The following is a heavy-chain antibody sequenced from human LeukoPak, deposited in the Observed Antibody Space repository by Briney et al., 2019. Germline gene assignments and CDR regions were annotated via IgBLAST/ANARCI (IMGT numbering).Heavy chain of an antibody. J-gene: IGHJ4*02. CDR3: ARYCTFRTCSGTKFDS. CDR1: GFTFSSYW. D-gene: IGHD1-1*01. Sequence: GGSLRLSCAASGFTFSSYWMSWVRQAPGKGLEWVANIRQDGSEKYYVDSVKGRFTISRDNAKNSLYLQMNSLRAEDSAVYYCARYCTFRTCSGTKFDSWGQGTLVTVSS. CDR2: IRQDGSEK. V-gene: IGHV3-7*01.